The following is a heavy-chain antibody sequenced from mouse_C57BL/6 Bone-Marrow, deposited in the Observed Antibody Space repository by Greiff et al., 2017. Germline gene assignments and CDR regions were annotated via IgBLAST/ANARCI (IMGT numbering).Heavy chain of an antibody. CDR2: IHPSDSDT. CDR3: ASRRETGPYYFDY. CDR1: GYTFTSYW. Sequence: VQLQESGPELVKPGASVKISCKASGYTFTSYWMHWVKQRPGQGLEWIGRIHPSDSDTNYNQKFKSKATLTVDKSSSTAYMQLSSLTSEDSAVYYCASRRETGPYYFDYWGQGTTLTVSS. D-gene: IGHD4-1*01. J-gene: IGHJ2*01. V-gene: IGHV1-74*01.